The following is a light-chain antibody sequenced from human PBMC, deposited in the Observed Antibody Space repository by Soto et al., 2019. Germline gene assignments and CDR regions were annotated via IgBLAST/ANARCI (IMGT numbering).Light chain of an antibody. CDR2: GAS. CDR3: QQYNNWPPLT. V-gene: IGKV3-15*01. J-gene: IGKJ4*01. Sequence: ETVMTQSPAILSVSPGERATLSCRASQSVSSNLAWYQQKAGQSPRLLIYGASTRATGIPARFSGSGSGTEFTLTISSLESEDFAIYYCQQYNNWPPLTFGGGTKVEIK. CDR1: QSVSSN.